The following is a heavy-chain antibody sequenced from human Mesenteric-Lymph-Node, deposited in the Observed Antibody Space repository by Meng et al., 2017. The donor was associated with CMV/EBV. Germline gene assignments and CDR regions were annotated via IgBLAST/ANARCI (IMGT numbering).Heavy chain of an antibody. Sequence: GGSLRLSCAASGFTFSTYTIHWVRQAPGKGLEWVAVISYDGTNKYYADSVKGRFTISRDNSKHTLYLQMNSLRTEDTALYYCARGSGSGSYYNDVYYYYYGLDVWGQGTTVTVSS. J-gene: IGHJ6*02. CDR3: ARGSGSGSYYNDVYYYYYGLDV. CDR1: GFTFSTYT. V-gene: IGHV3-30*04. D-gene: IGHD3-10*01. CDR2: ISYDGTNK.